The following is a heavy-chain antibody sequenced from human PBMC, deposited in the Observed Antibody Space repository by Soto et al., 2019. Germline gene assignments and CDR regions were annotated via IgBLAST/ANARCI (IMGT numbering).Heavy chain of an antibody. J-gene: IGHJ4*02. D-gene: IGHD3-16*01. V-gene: IGHV3-48*04. CDR1: GFTFSDYS. CDR2: ISSGSKII. Sequence: GGSLRFSCAASGFTFSDYSMNWIRQAPGKGLEWISYISSGSKIIYYADSVKGRFTISRDNSKNTLYLQMSSLRAEDTALFYCARTLGLIDPYDYWGQGTLVTVSS. CDR3: ARTLGLIDPYDY.